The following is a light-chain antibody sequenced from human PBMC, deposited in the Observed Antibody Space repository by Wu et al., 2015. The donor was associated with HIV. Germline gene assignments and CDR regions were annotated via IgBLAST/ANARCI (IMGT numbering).Light chain of an antibody. CDR1: QGISSY. J-gene: IGKJ5*01. V-gene: IGKV1-9*01. CDR3: QQLNNYPIT. Sequence: DIHLTQSPSFLSASVGDRVTLTCRASQGISSYLAWYQQKPGKAPKLLIYATSTLQSGVPSRFSGSGSGTEFTLTINSLQPEDFATYYCQQLNNYPITFGQGTRLEIK. CDR2: ATS.